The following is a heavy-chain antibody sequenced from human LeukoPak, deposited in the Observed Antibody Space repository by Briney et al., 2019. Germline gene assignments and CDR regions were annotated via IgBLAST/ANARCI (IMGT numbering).Heavy chain of an antibody. CDR2: ISSSSSYI. D-gene: IGHD3-9*01. Sequence: PGGPLRLSCAATGFTFSSYSMNWVRQAPGKGLEWVSSISSSSSYIYYADSVKGRFTISRDNAKNSLYLQMNSLRAEDTAVYYCAREGDWSHDYWGQGTLVTVSS. V-gene: IGHV3-21*01. CDR3: AREGDWSHDY. J-gene: IGHJ4*02. CDR1: GFTFSSYS.